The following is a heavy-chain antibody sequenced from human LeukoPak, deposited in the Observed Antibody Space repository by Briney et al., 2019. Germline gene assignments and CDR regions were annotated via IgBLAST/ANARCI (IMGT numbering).Heavy chain of an antibody. CDR1: GYSTSSGYY. Sequence: SETLSLTCTVSGYSTSSGYYWGWIRQPPGKGLEWIGSIYHSGSTYYNPSLKSRVTISVDTSKNQFSLKLSSVTAADTAVYYCAREYCSSTSCYYYYYYYMDVWGKGTTVTVSS. D-gene: IGHD2-2*01. CDR3: AREYCSSTSCYYYYYYYMDV. V-gene: IGHV4-38-2*02. J-gene: IGHJ6*03. CDR2: IYHSGST.